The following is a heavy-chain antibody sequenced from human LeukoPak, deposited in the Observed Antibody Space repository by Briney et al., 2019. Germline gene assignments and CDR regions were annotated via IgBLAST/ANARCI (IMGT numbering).Heavy chain of an antibody. CDR1: GFTFSSYA. J-gene: IGHJ4*02. CDR2: ITDSGDST. Sequence: GGSLRLSCAASGFTFSSYAMSWVRQAPGKGLERVSVITDSGDSTYYADSVKGRFTISRDNSKNTLDLQMNSLRAEDTAVYYCAKRYRRSFDYCGQGTLVTVSS. CDR3: AKRYRRSFDY. D-gene: IGHD2-15*01. V-gene: IGHV3-23*01.